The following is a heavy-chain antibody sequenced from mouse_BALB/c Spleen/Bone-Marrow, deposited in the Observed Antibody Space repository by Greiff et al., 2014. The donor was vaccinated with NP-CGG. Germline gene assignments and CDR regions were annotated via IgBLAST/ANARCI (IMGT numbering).Heavy chain of an antibody. CDR3: ARHRYGAMDY. V-gene: IGHV2-6-2*01. CDR2: IWSDGST. CDR1: GFPLTSYG. J-gene: IGHJ4*01. Sequence: VKLEESGPDLVAPSQSLSITCTVSGFPLTSYGVHWVRQPPGKGLEWLVVIWSDGSTTYNSALKSRLSISKDNSKSQVFLKMNSLQTDDTAMYYCARHRYGAMDYWGQGTSVTVSS. D-gene: IGHD2-14*01.